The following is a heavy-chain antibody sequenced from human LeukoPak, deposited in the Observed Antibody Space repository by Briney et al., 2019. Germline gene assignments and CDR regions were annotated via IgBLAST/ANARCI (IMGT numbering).Heavy chain of an antibody. J-gene: IGHJ3*02. CDR2: INHSGST. V-gene: IGHV4-34*01. CDR3: ARDPAPKKLLWFGKDAFDI. CDR1: GGSFSGYY. Sequence: SETLSLTCAVYGGSFSGYYWSWIRQPPGKGLEWIGEINHSGSTNYNPSLKSRVTISVDTSKNQFSLKLSSVTAADTAVYYCARDPAPKKLLWFGKDAFDIWGQGTMVTVSS. D-gene: IGHD3-10*01.